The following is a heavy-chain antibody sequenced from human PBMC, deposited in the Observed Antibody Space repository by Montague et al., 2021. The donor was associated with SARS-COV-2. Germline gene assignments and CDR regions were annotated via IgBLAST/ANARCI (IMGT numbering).Heavy chain of an antibody. CDR3: ARIAVDIVGATQGGFGY. CDR1: GFSLSTSGMC. V-gene: IGHV2-70*01. J-gene: IGHJ4*02. Sequence: PALVTPTQTLTLTCTFSGFSLSTSGMCVSWIRQPPGKALEWLALIDWDDDKYYSTSLKTRLTISKDTSKNQVVLTMTNMDPVDTATYYCARIAVDIVGATQGGFGYWGQGTLVTVSS. CDR2: IDWDDDK. D-gene: IGHD1-26*01.